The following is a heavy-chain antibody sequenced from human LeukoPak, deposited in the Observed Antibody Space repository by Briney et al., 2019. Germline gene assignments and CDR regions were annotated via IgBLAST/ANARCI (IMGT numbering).Heavy chain of an antibody. CDR2: ISHDGSNK. V-gene: IGHV3-30-3*01. CDR1: GFPFSSYA. J-gene: IGHJ4*02. D-gene: IGHD5-18*01. CDR3: TTEWIQLFDF. Sequence: GGSLRLSCAASGFPFSSYAMYWVRQAPGKGLEWVAVISHDGSNKYNADSVKGRFTISRDNSKNTLYLQMNSLKTEDTAVYYCTTEWIQLFDFWGQGTLVTVSS.